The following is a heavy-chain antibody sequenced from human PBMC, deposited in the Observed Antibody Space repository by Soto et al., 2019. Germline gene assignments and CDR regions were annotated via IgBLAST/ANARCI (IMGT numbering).Heavy chain of an antibody. V-gene: IGHV3-30*18. CDR3: EKNPRGGSGFTFYFDH. D-gene: IGHD6-19*01. CDR2: ISYDGTYK. J-gene: IGHJ4*02. CDR1: GFTFTNYA. Sequence: QVQLVESGGGVVQPGTSLRLSCAASGFTFTNYAMHWVRQAPGKGPEWVAVISYDGTYKYYADSVKGRFTVSRDNPKNTLFLQVNSLRAEDTAVYYCEKNPRGGSGFTFYFDHWGQGTVVTVSS.